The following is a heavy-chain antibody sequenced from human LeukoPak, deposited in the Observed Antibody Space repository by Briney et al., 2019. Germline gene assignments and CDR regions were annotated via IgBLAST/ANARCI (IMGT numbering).Heavy chain of an antibody. D-gene: IGHD3-10*01. CDR1: GYTFTSYG. J-gene: IGHJ3*02. Sequence: ASVKVSCKASGYTFTSYGISWVRQAPGQGLEGMGWISAYNGNTNYPQQLQGRVTMTTDTSTSTAYMELRSLGSDDTAVYYCARDYYGLGSQVAFHIWGQGTMVTVSS. CDR2: ISAYNGNT. CDR3: ARDYYGLGSQVAFHI. V-gene: IGHV1-18*01.